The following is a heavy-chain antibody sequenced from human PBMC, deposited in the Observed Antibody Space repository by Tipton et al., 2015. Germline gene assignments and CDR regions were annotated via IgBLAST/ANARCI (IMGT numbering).Heavy chain of an antibody. Sequence: TLSLTCAVFGGSFSDYYWNWIRQPPGKGLEWIGYVSHSDTSHYNPSLKSRVTISVDTSKNQFSLTLNSLTAADTAVYYCARDLEHGMDVWGQGTTVTVSS. CDR1: GGSFSDYY. CDR3: ARDLEHGMDV. CDR2: VSHSDTS. V-gene: IGHV4-59*01. D-gene: IGHD5-24*01. J-gene: IGHJ6*02.